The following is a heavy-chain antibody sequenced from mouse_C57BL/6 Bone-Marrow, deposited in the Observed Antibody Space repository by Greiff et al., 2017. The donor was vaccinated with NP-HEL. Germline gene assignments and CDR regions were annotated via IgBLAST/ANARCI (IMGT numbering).Heavy chain of an antibody. Sequence: EVKLVESEGGLVQPGSSMKLSCTASGFTFSDYYMAWVRQVPEKGLEWVANINYDGSSTYYLDSLKSRFIISRDNAKNILYLQMSSLKSEDTATYYCARDLSVTTVADWYFDVWGTGTTVTVSS. J-gene: IGHJ1*03. CDR3: ARDLSVTTVADWYFDV. CDR2: INYDGSST. V-gene: IGHV5-16*01. D-gene: IGHD1-1*01. CDR1: GFTFSDYY.